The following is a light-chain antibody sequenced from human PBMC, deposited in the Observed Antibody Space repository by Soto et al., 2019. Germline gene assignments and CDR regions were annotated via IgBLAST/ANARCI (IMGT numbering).Light chain of an antibody. CDR2: GAS. CDR3: QQYNNWPLT. V-gene: IGKV3-15*01. J-gene: IGKJ4*01. CDR1: QAVSNN. Sequence: EIVLTLSPATLSLSPLQRPTLSCRASQAVSNNVAWYQLKDGQVPRLLIYGASTRAAGIPARFSGSGSGTEFTLTISSLESEDFAVYYCQQYNNWPLTFGGGTKVDI.